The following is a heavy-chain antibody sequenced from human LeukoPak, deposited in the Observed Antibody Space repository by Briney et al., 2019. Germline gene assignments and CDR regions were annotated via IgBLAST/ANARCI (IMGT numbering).Heavy chain of an antibody. V-gene: IGHV4-38-2*01. CDR1: GYSISSGYY. D-gene: IGHD6-19*01. CDR2: IYHSGST. CDR3: ARAPSSGSTFDY. Sequence: SETLALTCAVSGYSISSGYYWGWIRQPPGKGLEWIGRIYHSGSTYYNPSLKRRGTISVATSKNQFSLTLSSVPAADPAVYSCARAPSSGSTFDYWGQGTLVTVSS. J-gene: IGHJ4*02.